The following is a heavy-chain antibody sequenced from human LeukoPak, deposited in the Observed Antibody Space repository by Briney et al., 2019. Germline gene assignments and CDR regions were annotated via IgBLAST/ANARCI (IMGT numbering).Heavy chain of an antibody. D-gene: IGHD3/OR15-3a*01. J-gene: IGHJ4*02. CDR3: AKEVDSEGFK. V-gene: IGHV3-23*01. Sequence: GGSLRLACAASGFTFSTYAMFWVRQAPGKGPEWVSAIGGSGGWTYYADSVKGRFTISRDNSKNTLYLQMTTVRAEDTAVYYCAKEVDSEGFKWGQGTLVTVSS. CDR2: IGGSGGWT. CDR1: GFTFSTYA.